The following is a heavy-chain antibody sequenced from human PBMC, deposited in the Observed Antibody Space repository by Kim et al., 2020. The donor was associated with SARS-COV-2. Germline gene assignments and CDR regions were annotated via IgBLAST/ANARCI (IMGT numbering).Heavy chain of an antibody. CDR3: TRDHSFTLFDY. J-gene: IGHJ4*02. Sequence: YADSVKGRFTISRDNAKNTLYLQMNSLRPDDSARYYCTRDHSFTLFDYWGQGILVTVSS. V-gene: IGHV3-74*01.